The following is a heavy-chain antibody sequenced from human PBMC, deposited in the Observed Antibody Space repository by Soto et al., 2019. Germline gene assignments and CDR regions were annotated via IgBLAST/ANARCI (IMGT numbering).Heavy chain of an antibody. CDR3: ARHADSSGRGFDF. J-gene: IGHJ4*02. CDR2: IYYSRGT. Sequence: SETLSLTCTVSGASISSTDCYWGWIRQPPGKGLEWVGSIYYSRGTTYNPSLKNRVTVSVDTSKNQLSLRLSFVSAADTAVYYCARHADSSGRGFDFWGQGTRVTVSS. V-gene: IGHV4-39*01. CDR1: GASISSTDCY. D-gene: IGHD3-22*01.